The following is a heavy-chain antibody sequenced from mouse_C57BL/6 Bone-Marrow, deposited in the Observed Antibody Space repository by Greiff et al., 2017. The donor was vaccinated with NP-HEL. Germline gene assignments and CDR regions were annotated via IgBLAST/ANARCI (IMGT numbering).Heavy chain of an antibody. V-gene: IGHV2-9-1*01. J-gene: IGHJ1*03. Sequence: QVRLKESGPGLVAPSQSLSITCTVSGFSLTSYAISWVRQPPGKGLEWLGVIWTGGGTNYNSALKSRLSISKDNSKSQVFLKMNSLQTDGAARYYCARSPPPGSSPYWYFDVWGTGTTVTVSS. CDR1: GFSLTSYA. D-gene: IGHD1-1*01. CDR2: IWTGGGT. CDR3: ARSPPPGSSPYWYFDV.